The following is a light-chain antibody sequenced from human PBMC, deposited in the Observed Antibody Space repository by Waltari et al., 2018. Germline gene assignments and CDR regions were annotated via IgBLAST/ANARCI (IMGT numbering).Light chain of an antibody. CDR2: KSN. J-gene: IGLJ3*02. V-gene: IGLV8-61*01. CDR1: SVPVSRPSY. Sequence: QTVVTQEPSLSVSLGGTVTLPCAFNSVPVSRPSYPRWYQQNPGQATRTLVYKSNSRSSGVPDRFSGSILGNKAALTITGAQADDESDYYCLFYMGSGIWVFGGGTRLTVL. CDR3: LFYMGSGIWV.